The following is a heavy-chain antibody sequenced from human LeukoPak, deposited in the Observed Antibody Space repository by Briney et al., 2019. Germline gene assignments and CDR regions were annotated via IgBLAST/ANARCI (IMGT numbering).Heavy chain of an antibody. V-gene: IGHV3-21*01. CDR3: AKSVVAKIRYYYYGMDV. Sequence: GGSLRLSCAASGFTFSSYSMNWVRQAPGKGLEWVSSISSSSSYIYYADSVKGRFTISRDNAKNTLYLQMNSLRAEDTAMYYCAKSVVAKIRYYYYGMDVWGQETTVTVSS. J-gene: IGHJ6*02. CDR1: GFTFSSYS. CDR2: ISSSSSYI. D-gene: IGHD5-12*01.